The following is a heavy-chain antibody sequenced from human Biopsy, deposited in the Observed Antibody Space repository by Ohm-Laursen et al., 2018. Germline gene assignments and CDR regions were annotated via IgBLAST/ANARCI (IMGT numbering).Heavy chain of an antibody. CDR3: AADINVWNVNY. D-gene: IGHD1-1*01. V-gene: IGHV1-24*01. Sequence: GSSVKVSCKVSGYTLTALSMHWVRQAPGRGLEWMGGFAPENGKTIYAQKVQGRITMTEDTSTDTAYMELSSLRSEDTAVYYCAADINVWNVNYWGQGTQVTVSS. CDR2: FAPENGKT. J-gene: IGHJ4*02. CDR1: GYTLTALS.